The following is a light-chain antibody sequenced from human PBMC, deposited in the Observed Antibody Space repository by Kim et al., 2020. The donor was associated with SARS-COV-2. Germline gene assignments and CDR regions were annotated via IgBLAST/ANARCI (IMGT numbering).Light chain of an antibody. CDR3: QQYNSYWYT. V-gene: IGKV1-5*03. CDR2: KAS. Sequence: SASVGARVTITCRASQSISSWLAWYQQKPGKAPKLLIYKASSLESGVPSRFSGSGSGTEFTLTISSLQPDDFATYYCQQYNSYWYTFGQGTKLEI. CDR1: QSISSW. J-gene: IGKJ2*01.